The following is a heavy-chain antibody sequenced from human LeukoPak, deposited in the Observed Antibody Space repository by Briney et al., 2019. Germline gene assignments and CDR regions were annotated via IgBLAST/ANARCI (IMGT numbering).Heavy chain of an antibody. J-gene: IGHJ6*02. CDR2: ISGSGGST. V-gene: IGHV3-23*01. CDR3: ARGTTLVEMATLNEDGMDV. CDR1: GFTFSSYA. D-gene: IGHD5-24*01. Sequence: GGSLRLSCAASGFTFSSYAMSWVRQAPGKGLEWVSAISGSGGSTYYADSVKGRFTISRDNSKNTLYLQMNSLRAEDTAVYYCARGTTLVEMATLNEDGMDVWGQGTTVTVSS.